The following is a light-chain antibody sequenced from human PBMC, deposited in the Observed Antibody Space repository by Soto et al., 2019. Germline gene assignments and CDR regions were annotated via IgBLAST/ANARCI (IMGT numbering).Light chain of an antibody. V-gene: IGLV1-40*01. CDR3: QSYETSPSGYV. J-gene: IGLJ1*01. Sequence: QSVLTQPPSVSGAPGQRVTISCTGSSXNIGAGYDVHWYQQLPGTAPKLLIYANKNRPAGVPDRFSASKSGTSASLAITGLQAEDEADYYCQSYETSPSGYVFGSGTKVTVL. CDR1: SXNIGAGYD. CDR2: ANK.